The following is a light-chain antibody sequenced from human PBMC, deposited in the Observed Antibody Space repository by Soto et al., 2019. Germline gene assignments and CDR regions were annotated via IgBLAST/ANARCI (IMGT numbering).Light chain of an antibody. CDR3: QQGGNWPLT. CDR1: QSVRSH. J-gene: IGKJ5*01. V-gene: IGKV3-11*01. CDR2: DAS. Sequence: EIVLPESLATLSLSPGARSTVSGRASQSVRSHLAWYQQKRGQATRLLIYDASSRASGIPARFSGSGSGTDFTLTVSSLEPEEFAVYYCQQGGNWPLTVGQGTRLEIK.